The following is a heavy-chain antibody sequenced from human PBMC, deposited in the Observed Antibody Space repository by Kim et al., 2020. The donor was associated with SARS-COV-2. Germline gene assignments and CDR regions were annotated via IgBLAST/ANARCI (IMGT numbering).Heavy chain of an antibody. CDR3: TRAGYGSGSYYGFYYFDY. CDR1: GFTFGDYA. J-gene: IGHJ4*02. Sequence: GGSLRLSCTASGFTFGDYAMGWFRQAPGKGLEWVGFIRSKAYGGTTEYAASVKGIFTISRDDSKSIAYLQMNSLKTEDTAVYYCTRAGYGSGSYYGFYYFDYWGQGTLVTVSS. D-gene: IGHD3-10*01. CDR2: IRSKAYGGTT. V-gene: IGHV3-49*03.